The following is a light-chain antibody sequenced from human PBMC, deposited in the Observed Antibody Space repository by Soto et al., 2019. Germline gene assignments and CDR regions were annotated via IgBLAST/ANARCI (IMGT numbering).Light chain of an antibody. CDR3: QSYDNSLSGSWV. Sequence: QSVLTQPPSVSGAPGQRVTISCTGSSSNIGAGYDVHWYQQFPGTAPKLVVYGNNNRPSGVPDRFSGSKSGTSASLAITGLQAEDEADYYCQSYDNSLSGSWVFGGGTKLTVL. V-gene: IGLV1-40*01. J-gene: IGLJ3*02. CDR2: GNN. CDR1: SSNIGAGYD.